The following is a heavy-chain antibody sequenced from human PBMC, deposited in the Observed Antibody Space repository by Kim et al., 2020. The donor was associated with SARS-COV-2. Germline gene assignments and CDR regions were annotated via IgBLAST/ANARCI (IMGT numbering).Heavy chain of an antibody. CDR1: GFTFTCYA. J-gene: IGHJ4*02. CDR2: IDGSDVTT. CDR3: VKGGWGSIWDH. Sequence: GGSLRLSCTTSGFTFTCYAMSWVRQAPGKGLEWVSSIDGSDVTTYVVDSVKGRFTISRDNSKNTLYLQMSTLRADDTAVYYCVKGGWGSIWDHWGQGTLVTVAS. D-gene: IGHD2-21*01. V-gene: IGHV3-23*01.